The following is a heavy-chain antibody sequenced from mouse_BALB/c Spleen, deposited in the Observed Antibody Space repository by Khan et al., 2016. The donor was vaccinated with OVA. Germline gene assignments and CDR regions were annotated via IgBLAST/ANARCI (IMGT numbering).Heavy chain of an antibody. CDR2: VSTGGSYT. CDR3: TRLAYYDEREGLDY. D-gene: IGHD1-1*01. V-gene: IGHV5-6*01. Sequence: EVQLVESGGDLVKPGGSLTLSCAASGFTFSTYGMSWVRQAPDKRLVWVATVSTGGSYTYYPDSVKGRFTISRDNAKNTLYLKKGGLRAEDTAMFYCTRLAYYDEREGLDYWGQGTMVTVSA. J-gene: IGHJ3*01. CDR1: GFTFSTYG.